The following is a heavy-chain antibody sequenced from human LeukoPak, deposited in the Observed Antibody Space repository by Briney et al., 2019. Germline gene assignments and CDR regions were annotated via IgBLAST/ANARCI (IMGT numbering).Heavy chain of an antibody. D-gene: IGHD3-10*01. Sequence: AGGFLRLSCAASGFTLSSFSINWVRPAPGKGLEWVSSISSISSYIYYADSVKGRFTISRDNAKNSLFLQMNSLRAEDTAVYYCARDPEVLGYGSGKDYFDYWGQGTLVTVSS. J-gene: IGHJ4*02. CDR1: GFTLSSFS. V-gene: IGHV3-21*01. CDR3: ARDPEVLGYGSGKDYFDY. CDR2: ISSISSYI.